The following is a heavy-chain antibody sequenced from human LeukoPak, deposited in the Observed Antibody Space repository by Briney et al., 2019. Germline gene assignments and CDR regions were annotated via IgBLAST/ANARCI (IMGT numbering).Heavy chain of an antibody. V-gene: IGHV4-59*08. J-gene: IGHJ3*02. CDR1: GGSISSYY. CDR2: IYYSGST. Sequence: PSETLSLTCTVSGGSISSYYWSWIRQPPGKGLEWIGYIYYSGSTNYNPSLKSRVTISVDTSKNQFSLKLSSVTAADTAVYYCARAIWFGELRDAFDIWGQGTMVTVSS. CDR3: ARAIWFGELRDAFDI. D-gene: IGHD3-10*01.